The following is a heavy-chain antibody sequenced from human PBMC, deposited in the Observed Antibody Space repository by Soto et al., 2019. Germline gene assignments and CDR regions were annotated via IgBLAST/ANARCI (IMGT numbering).Heavy chain of an antibody. CDR1: GFSLSSYC. V-gene: IGHV3-48*04. CDR2: ISVSSSDI. J-gene: IGHJ4*02. D-gene: IGHD3-10*01. Sequence: EVQLVESGGGLVQPGGSLRLSCAASGFSLSSYCMNWVRHAPGKGLEWISYISVSSSDIHYADSVKGRFTISRDNAKNLVYLQMNSLRVEDTAGYYCSRGGSGSYWGRVRNNYWGQGTLVTVSS. CDR3: SRGGSGSYWGRVRNNY.